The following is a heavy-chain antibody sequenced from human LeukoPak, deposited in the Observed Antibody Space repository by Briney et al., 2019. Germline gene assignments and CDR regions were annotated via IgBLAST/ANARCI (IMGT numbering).Heavy chain of an antibody. CDR2: ISGSGDTT. CDR1: GFTFSNYA. Sequence: GGSLRLSCSASGFTFSNYAMSWVRQAPGQGLAWVSGISGSGDTTYYSDSVEGRFSISRDNSKNTLYLEMSSLRAGDTAVYSCAKDQVRFLEGLPYYFDLWGRGSLVIVSS. CDR3: AKDQVRFLEGLPYYFDL. D-gene: IGHD3-3*01. V-gene: IGHV3-23*01. J-gene: IGHJ4*02.